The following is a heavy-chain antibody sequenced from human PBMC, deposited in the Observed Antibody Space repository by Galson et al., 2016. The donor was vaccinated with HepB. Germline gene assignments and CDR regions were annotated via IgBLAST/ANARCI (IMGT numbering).Heavy chain of an antibody. Sequence: SLRLSCAASGFTFSSYGMHWVRQAPGKGLEWVSVIYSGGSTYYADSVKGRFTISRDNSKNPLSLQMNSLRAEDTAVYYCARESRMVRGVITYFFDYWGQGTLVTVSS. CDR2: IYSGGST. CDR3: ARESRMVRGVITYFFDY. D-gene: IGHD3-10*01. J-gene: IGHJ4*02. V-gene: IGHV3-NL1*01. CDR1: GFTFSSYG.